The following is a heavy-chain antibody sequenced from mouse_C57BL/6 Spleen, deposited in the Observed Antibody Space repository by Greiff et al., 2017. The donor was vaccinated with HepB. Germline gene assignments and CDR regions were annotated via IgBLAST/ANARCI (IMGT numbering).Heavy chain of an antibody. CDR1: GFSLTSYG. CDR2: IGSGGST. D-gene: IGHD1-1*01. Sequence: QVQLQQSGPGLVQPSQSLSITCTVSGFSLTSYGVHWVRQSPGKGLEWLGVIGSGGSTDYNAAFISRLSISKDNSKSQVFFKMNSLQADDTAIYYCARNLLPPYYAMDYWGQGTSVTVSS. CDR3: ARNLLPPYYAMDY. J-gene: IGHJ4*01. V-gene: IGHV2-2*01.